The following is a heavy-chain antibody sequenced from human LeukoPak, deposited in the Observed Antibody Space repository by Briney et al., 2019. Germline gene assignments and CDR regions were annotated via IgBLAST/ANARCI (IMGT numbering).Heavy chain of an antibody. CDR2: IRSKANSYAT. Sequence: GGSLRLSCAASGFTFSGSAMHWVRQASGKGLEWVGRIRSKANSYATAYAASVKGRFTISRDDSKNTAYLPMNSLKTEDTAVYYCTRWVDSSGSQFDYWGQGTLVTVSS. CDR1: GFTFSGSA. J-gene: IGHJ4*02. D-gene: IGHD3-10*01. CDR3: TRWVDSSGSQFDY. V-gene: IGHV3-73*01.